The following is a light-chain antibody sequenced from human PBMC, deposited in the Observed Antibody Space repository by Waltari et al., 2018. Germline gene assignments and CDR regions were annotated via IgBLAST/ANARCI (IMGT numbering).Light chain of an antibody. J-gene: IGKJ1*01. CDR3: QQRSDWPRT. CDR2: DAS. V-gene: IGKV3-11*01. CDR1: QSIGTF. Sequence: EIVLTQSPATLSLSPGDRATLSCRASQSIGTFLAWLQQKPGQAPSLLIYDASYRDTDIPARFSGAGSGTDFTLTISSLEPEDFAVYFCQQRSDWPRTFGQGTRVEIK.